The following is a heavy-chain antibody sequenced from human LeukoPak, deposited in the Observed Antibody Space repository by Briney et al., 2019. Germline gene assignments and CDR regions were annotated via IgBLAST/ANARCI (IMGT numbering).Heavy chain of an antibody. J-gene: IGHJ4*02. Sequence: ASVKVSCKASGYTFSGYYMHWVRQAPGQGLEWMGRINPNSGGTNYAQKFQGRVTMTRDTSISTAYMELSRLRSDDTAVYYCARDIKGIKFSYYFDYWGQGTLVTVSS. CDR3: ARDIKGIKFSYYFDY. V-gene: IGHV1-2*02. CDR2: INPNSGGT. CDR1: GYTFSGYY. D-gene: IGHD1-14*01.